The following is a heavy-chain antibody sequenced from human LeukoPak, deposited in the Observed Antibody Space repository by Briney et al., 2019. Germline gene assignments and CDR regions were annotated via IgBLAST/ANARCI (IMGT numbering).Heavy chain of an antibody. Sequence: PSETLSLTCTVSGVSISSSSYYWGWIRQPPGKGLEWIGSIYYSGSTYYNPSLKSRVTISVDTSKNQFSLKLSSVTAADTAVYYRASLIAAALRGAFDIWGQGTMVTVSS. CDR1: GVSISSSSYY. CDR3: ASLIAAALRGAFDI. J-gene: IGHJ3*02. D-gene: IGHD6-13*01. CDR2: IYYSGST. V-gene: IGHV4-39*01.